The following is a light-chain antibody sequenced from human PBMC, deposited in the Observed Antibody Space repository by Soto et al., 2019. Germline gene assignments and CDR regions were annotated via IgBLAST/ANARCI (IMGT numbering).Light chain of an antibody. CDR3: QQYDRSPRT. J-gene: IGKJ1*01. Sequence: ELLLTLSPCSLPFPPGERASFSCVASQIFSSTSLAWYQQKPGQAPRLLIYGASSRATGIPDRFSGSGSGTDFTLTINRLEPEDFAVYYCQQYDRSPRTFGQGTKVDI. CDR1: QIFSSTS. CDR2: GAS. V-gene: IGKV3-20*01.